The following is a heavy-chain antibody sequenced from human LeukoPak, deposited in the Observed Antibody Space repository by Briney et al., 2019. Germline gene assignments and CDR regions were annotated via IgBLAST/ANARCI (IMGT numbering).Heavy chain of an antibody. CDR2: IKQDGSEK. J-gene: IGHJ6*04. D-gene: IGHD3-10*02. CDR1: GFTFSTYW. V-gene: IGHV3-7*01. CDR3: AELGITMIGGV. Sequence: PGGSLRLSCAASGFTFSTYWMSWVRQAPGKGLEWVANIKQDGSEKNYLDSVKGRFTISRDNAKNSLYLQMDSLRAEDTAVYYCAELGITMIGGVWGKGTTVTISS.